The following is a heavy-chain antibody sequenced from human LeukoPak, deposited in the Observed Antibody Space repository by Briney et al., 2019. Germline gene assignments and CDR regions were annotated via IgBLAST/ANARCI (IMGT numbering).Heavy chain of an antibody. D-gene: IGHD1-26*01. CDR3: AKALPRIVGATGGVDY. CDR1: GFTFSSYG. J-gene: IGHJ4*02. CDR2: ISYDGSNK. V-gene: IGHV3-30*18. Sequence: PGRSLRLSCAASGFTFSSYGMHWVRQAPGKGLEWVAVISYDGSNKYYADSVKGRFTISRDNSKNTLCLQMNSLRAEDTAVYYCAKALPRIVGATGGVDYWGQGTLVTVSS.